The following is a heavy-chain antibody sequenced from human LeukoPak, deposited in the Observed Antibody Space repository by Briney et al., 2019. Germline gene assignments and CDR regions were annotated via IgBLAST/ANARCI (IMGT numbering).Heavy chain of an antibody. J-gene: IGHJ6*03. CDR2: ISGIDTYI. D-gene: IGHD3/OR15-3a*01. CDR3: ARAGLLRGLVLKAPISSYYMDV. V-gene: IGHV3-21*01. CDR1: GFPFSVSA. Sequence: GGSLRLSCAASGFPFSVSAMSWVRRAPGEGLEWIASISGIDTYIFYADSVKGRFTISRDIAKNSLHLQMNSLRADDTAIYYCARAGLLRGLVLKAPISSYYMDVWGNGTAVAVSS.